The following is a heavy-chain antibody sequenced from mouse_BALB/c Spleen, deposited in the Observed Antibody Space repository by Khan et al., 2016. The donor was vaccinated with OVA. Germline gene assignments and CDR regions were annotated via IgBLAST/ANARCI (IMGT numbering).Heavy chain of an antibody. CDR1: GYTFRSYW. Sequence: QVQLQQSGAELMKPGASVKISCKATGYTFRSYWMEWVKQRPGHGLEWIGEILPGTGSPNYNEQFKGKATLTADTSSNTAYMQLSSLTSEDSAVYYCAGPYSADYWGQGTTLTVSA. CDR2: ILPGTGSP. CDR3: AGPYSADY. D-gene: IGHD2-10*01. V-gene: IGHV1-9*01. J-gene: IGHJ2*01.